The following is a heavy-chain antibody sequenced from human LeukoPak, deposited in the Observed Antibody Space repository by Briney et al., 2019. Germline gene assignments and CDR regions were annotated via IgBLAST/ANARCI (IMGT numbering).Heavy chain of an antibody. CDR2: IAHHGSNK. J-gene: IGHJ4*02. CDR1: GFTFSRNA. V-gene: IGHV3-30*02. D-gene: IGHD2-8*02. Sequence: GGSLRLSCAASGFTFSRNAIHWVRQGPGKGLEWVSYIAHHGSNKYYADSVKGRFTISRDNSKRTLYLQMNNLRADDTAVCYCAKDGSWSCTDWGQGTLVTVSS. CDR3: AKDGSWSCTD.